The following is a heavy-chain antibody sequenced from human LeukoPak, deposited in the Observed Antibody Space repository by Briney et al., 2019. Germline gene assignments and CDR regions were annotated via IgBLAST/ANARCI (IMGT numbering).Heavy chain of an antibody. J-gene: IGHJ3*02. D-gene: IGHD6-19*01. Sequence: GGSLRLSCAASGFTFSRYGLHWVRQALGKGLEWVSFIRYDGSNKYYADSMNGRFTISRDNSKNTLYLQMNSLRAEDTAVYYCAKSDNSGWRQGSFDIWGQGTTVTVSS. CDR1: GFTFSRYG. CDR3: AKSDNSGWRQGSFDI. CDR2: IRYDGSNK. V-gene: IGHV3-30*02.